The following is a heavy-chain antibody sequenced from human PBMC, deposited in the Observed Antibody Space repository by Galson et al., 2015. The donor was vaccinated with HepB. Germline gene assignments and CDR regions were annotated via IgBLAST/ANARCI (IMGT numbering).Heavy chain of an antibody. J-gene: IGHJ4*02. V-gene: IGHV1-3*04. CDR1: GYSFVLYT. CDR2: INSDYGNT. CDR3: ARAGGLYGSGRHFDS. Sequence: SVKVSCKASGYSFVLYTIHWVRQAPGHSLEWMGCINSDYGNTIYSQKFQDRFTISRATSETTVYMELSGLTSEDTAVYFCARAGGLYGSGRHFDSWGQGTQVTVSS. D-gene: IGHD3-10*01.